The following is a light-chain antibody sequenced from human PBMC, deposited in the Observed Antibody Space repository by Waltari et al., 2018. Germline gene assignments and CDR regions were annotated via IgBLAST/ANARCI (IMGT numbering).Light chain of an antibody. CDR3: CSYAGSSTPWV. Sequence: QSALTQPASVSGSPGQPITISCTGTSSAVGSYNLVAWYQQHPGKAPKLMIYEVTTRPSGFSNRCSGSKSGNTASLTISGLQAEDEADYYCCSYAGSSTPWVFGGGTKLTVL. CDR1: SSAVGSYNL. CDR2: EVT. J-gene: IGLJ3*02. V-gene: IGLV2-23*02.